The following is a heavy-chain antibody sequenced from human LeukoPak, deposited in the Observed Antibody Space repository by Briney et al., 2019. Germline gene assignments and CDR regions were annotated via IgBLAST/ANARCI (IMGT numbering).Heavy chain of an antibody. CDR2: IEHSGST. CDR1: GGSISSYY. D-gene: IGHD6-13*01. V-gene: IGHV4-38-2*02. CDR3: ARESVIAAAGTESSHYYYYYYMDV. Sequence: SETLSLTCTVSGGSISSYYWSWIRQPPGRGLEWIGSIEHSGSTFFNPSLKSRVTISVDTSKNQFSLKLSSVTAADSAVYYCARESVIAAAGTESSHYYYYYYMDVWGKGTTVTISS. J-gene: IGHJ6*03.